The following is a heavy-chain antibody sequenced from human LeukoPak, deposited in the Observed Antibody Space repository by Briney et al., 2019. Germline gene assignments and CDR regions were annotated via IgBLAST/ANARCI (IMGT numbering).Heavy chain of an antibody. CDR1: GFSFSDSW. Sequence: GGSLRLSCAASGFSFSDSWMSWVRQAPGKGLEWVGRIRSRREGETRDYAANLKGRFTISRDESRDTLYLQINSLKIEDTAVYYCATDGIDAFDAWGQGAMVIVSS. V-gene: IGHV3-15*01. D-gene: IGHD1-26*01. CDR2: IRSRREGETR. J-gene: IGHJ3*01. CDR3: ATDGIDAFDA.